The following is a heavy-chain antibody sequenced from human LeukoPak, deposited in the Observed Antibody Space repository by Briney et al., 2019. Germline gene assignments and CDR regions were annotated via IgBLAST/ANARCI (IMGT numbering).Heavy chain of an antibody. Sequence: GGSLRLSCAASEFTVSSNYMNWVRQAPGKGLEWVSSISSSSRYIYYADSVKGRFTISRDDAKNSLYLQMNSLRAEDTAVYYCARERKQQLEEYFDYWGQGTLVTVSS. V-gene: IGHV3-21*04. CDR1: EFTVSSNY. D-gene: IGHD6-13*01. CDR2: ISSSSRYI. J-gene: IGHJ4*02. CDR3: ARERKQQLEEYFDY.